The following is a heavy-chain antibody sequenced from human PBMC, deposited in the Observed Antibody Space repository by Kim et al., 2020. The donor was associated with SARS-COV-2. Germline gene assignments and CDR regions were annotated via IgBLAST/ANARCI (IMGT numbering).Heavy chain of an antibody. CDR2: ISYDGSNK. D-gene: IGHD1-26*01. CDR1: GFSFSSYG. V-gene: IGHV3-30*18. Sequence: GGSLRLSCAASGFSFSSYGIHWVRQAPGKGLEWVAVISYDGSNKYYEDSLKGRFTISRDNSKNTLYLQMNSLRAEDTAVYYCAKDRGSGSYFTGYYGMDVWGQGTTVTVS. J-gene: IGHJ6*02. CDR3: AKDRGSGSYFTGYYGMDV.